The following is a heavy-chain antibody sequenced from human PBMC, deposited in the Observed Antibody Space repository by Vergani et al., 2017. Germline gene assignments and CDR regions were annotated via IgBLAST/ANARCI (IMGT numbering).Heavy chain of an antibody. J-gene: IGHJ6*02. CDR2: IIPIFGTA. D-gene: IGHD1-26*01. Sequence: QVQLVQSGAEVKKPGSSVKVSCKASGGTFSSYAISWVRQAPGQGLEWMGRIIPIFGTANYAQKFQGRVTITADESTSTAYMELSSLRSEDTAVYYCARVRIPLPYYTSGDYYYYGMDVWGQGTTVTVSS. CDR1: GGTFSSYA. V-gene: IGHV1-69*18. CDR3: ARVRIPLPYYTSGDYYYYGMDV.